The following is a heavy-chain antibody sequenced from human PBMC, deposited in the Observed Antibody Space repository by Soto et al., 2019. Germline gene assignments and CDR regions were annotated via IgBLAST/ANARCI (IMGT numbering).Heavy chain of an antibody. Sequence: QVQLQESGPGLVKPSQTLSLTCTVSGDSISSGGYYWSWIRQHPGKGLEWIGYIYYNSGGTYYNPSRKNXDTXSXVTSKNEFSLKVKSVSAADTAVYYCARRGPEDWFDPWGQGTLVTVSS. CDR1: GDSISSGGYY. CDR3: ARRGPEDWFDP. J-gene: IGHJ5*02. V-gene: IGHV4-31*03. D-gene: IGHD3-16*01. CDR2: IYYNSGGT.